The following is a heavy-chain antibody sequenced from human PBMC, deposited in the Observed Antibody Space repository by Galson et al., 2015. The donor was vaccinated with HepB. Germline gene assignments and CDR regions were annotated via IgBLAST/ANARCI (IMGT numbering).Heavy chain of an antibody. CDR3: ARDRLHDWFDL. J-gene: IGHJ5*02. D-gene: IGHD4-11*01. CDR2: IYYSGST. CDR1: GGSISSYY. V-gene: IGHV4-59*12. Sequence: ETLSLTCTVSGGSISSYYWSWIRQPPGKGLEWIGYIYYSGSTNYNPSLKSRVTISVDTSKNQFSLRLSSVTAADTAVYYCARDRLHDWFDLWGQGTLVTVSS.